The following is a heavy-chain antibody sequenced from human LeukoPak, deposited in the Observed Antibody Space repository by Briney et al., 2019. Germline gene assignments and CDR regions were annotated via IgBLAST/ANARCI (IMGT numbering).Heavy chain of an antibody. CDR2: IYNSGST. CDR1: GGSISDYY. V-gene: IGHV4-59*01. CDR3: ARDRYCSGGRCYSGRFDP. D-gene: IGHD2-15*01. Sequence: KPSETLSLTCSVSGGSISDYYWTWIRQPPGKGLEWIGYIYNSGSTNYSPSLKSRVTISVDTSKNQFSLKLSSVTAADTAVYYCARDRYCSGGRCYSGRFDPWGQGTLVTVSS. J-gene: IGHJ5*02.